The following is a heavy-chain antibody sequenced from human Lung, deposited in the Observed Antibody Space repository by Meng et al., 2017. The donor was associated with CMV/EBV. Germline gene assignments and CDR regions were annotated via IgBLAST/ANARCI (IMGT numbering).Heavy chain of an antibody. J-gene: IGHJ6*04. CDR2: IYHSGST. V-gene: IGHV4-38-2*02. D-gene: IGHD6-13*01. CDR1: GYSISSGYY. CDR3: ARLYSSSWFLPSGMDV. Sequence: GSXRLXCTVSGYSISSGYYWGWIRQPPGKGLEWIGSIYHSGSTYYNPSLKSRVTISVDTSKNQFSLKLSSVTAADTAVYYCARLYSSSWFLPSGMDVWGEGTTVTSPQ.